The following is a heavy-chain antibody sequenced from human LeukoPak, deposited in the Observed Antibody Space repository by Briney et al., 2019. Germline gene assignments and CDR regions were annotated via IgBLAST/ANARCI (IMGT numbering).Heavy chain of an antibody. Sequence: SETLSLTCAVYGGSFSGYYWSWIRQPPGKGLEWIGEINHSGSTNYNPSLKSRVTISVDTSKNQFSLKLSSVTAADTAVHYCARYSASYLFDYWGQGTLVTVSS. J-gene: IGHJ4*02. V-gene: IGHV4-34*01. D-gene: IGHD1-26*01. CDR3: ARYSASYLFDY. CDR2: INHSGST. CDR1: GGSFSGYY.